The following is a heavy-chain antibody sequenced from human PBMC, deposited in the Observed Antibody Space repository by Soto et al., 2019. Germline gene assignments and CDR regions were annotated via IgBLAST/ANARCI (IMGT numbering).Heavy chain of an antibody. D-gene: IGHD3-10*01. CDR3: ARLIEGFVGPGSGTYYVFDY. J-gene: IGHJ4*02. Sequence: PSETLSLTCTVSGDSVSSHYWSWIRQPPGKGLEWIGYIYYSGSTNYNPSLKSRVTISVDTSKNQFSLKLSSVTAADTAVYYCARLIEGFVGPGSGTYYVFDYWGQGTLVTVS. V-gene: IGHV4-59*08. CDR1: GDSVSSHY. CDR2: IYYSGST.